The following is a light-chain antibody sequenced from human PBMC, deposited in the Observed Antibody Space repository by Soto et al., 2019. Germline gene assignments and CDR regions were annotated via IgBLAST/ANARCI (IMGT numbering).Light chain of an antibody. V-gene: IGLV1-51*01. CDR3: GTWDKSRSAGV. CDR2: ENN. Sequence: QSVLTQPPSVSAAPGQKVTISCSGSSSNIGNNYVSWYQQLPGTAPKLLIYENNKRPSGIPDRFSGSKSGTSATLGITGLQTGDEADYHCGTWDKSRSAGVFGGGTKPPVL. CDR1: SSNIGNNY. J-gene: IGLJ3*02.